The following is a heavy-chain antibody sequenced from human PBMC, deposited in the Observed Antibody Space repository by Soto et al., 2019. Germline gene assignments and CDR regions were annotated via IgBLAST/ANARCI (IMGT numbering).Heavy chain of an antibody. V-gene: IGHV3-23*01. D-gene: IGHD2-2*01. CDR1: GFTFSSYA. CDR3: AKARRDIVVVPAAFDY. CDR2: ISGSGGST. Sequence: GGSLRLSCAASGFTFSSYAMSWVRQAPGKGLEWVSAISGSGGSTYYADSVKGRFTISRDNSKNTLYLQMNSLRAEDTAVYYCAKARRDIVVVPAAFDYWGQGTLVTVSS. J-gene: IGHJ4*02.